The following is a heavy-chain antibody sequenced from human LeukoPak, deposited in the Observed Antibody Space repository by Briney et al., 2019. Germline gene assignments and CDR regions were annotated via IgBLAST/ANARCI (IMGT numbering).Heavy chain of an antibody. Sequence: GGSLRLSCAASGFTFSSYGMHWVRQAPGKGLEWVAVISYDGSNKYYADSVKGRFTISRDNSKNTLYLQMNSLRAEDTAVYYCAKEPDFDIVGGYYYCYGMDVGGQGTTVTVSS. V-gene: IGHV3-30*18. D-gene: IGHD2-15*01. CDR1: GFTFSSYG. CDR3: AKEPDFDIVGGYYYCYGMDV. J-gene: IGHJ6*02. CDR2: ISYDGSNK.